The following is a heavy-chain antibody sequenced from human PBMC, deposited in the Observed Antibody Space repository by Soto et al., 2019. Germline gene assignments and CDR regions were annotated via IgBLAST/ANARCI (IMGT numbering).Heavy chain of an antibody. V-gene: IGHV1-18*04. CDR3: ARDHPFYGSGSYPLY. D-gene: IGHD3-10*01. J-gene: IGHJ4*02. Sequence: GASVKVSCKASGYTFTSYGISWVRQAPGQGLEWMGWISAYNGNTNYAQKLQGRATMTTDTSTSTAYMELRSLRSDDTAVYYCARDHPFYGSGSYPLYWGQGTLVTVSS. CDR2: ISAYNGNT. CDR1: GYTFTSYG.